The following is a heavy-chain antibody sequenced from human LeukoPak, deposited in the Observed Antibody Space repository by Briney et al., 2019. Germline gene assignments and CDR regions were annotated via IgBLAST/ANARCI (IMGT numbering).Heavy chain of an antibody. V-gene: IGHV4-30-4*01. CDR2: IYYSGST. J-gene: IGHJ4*02. CDR1: GGSISSGNCY. D-gene: IGHD7-27*01. Sequence: SGTLSLTCTVSGGSISSGNCYWSWIRQPPGKGLEWIGSIYYSGSTYYNPSLKSRVTISVDTSRNQFSLRLSSVTAADTAVYYCARAGETGEFDYWGQGTLVTVSS. CDR3: ARAGETGEFDY.